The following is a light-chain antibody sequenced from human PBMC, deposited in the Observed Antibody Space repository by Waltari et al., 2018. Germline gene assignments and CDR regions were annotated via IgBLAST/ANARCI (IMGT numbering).Light chain of an antibody. CDR1: QSVNNK. J-gene: IGKJ1*01. CDR3: QQYDNWPPRRT. Sequence: EIVMTQPPATLSVSPGETATLSCRGSQSVNNKLAWFQQKPGQAPRLLIYDSSARASGIPARFSGSGSGTEFTLTINSLQSEDSAIYYCQQYDNWPPRRTFGQGTKVEIK. CDR2: DSS. V-gene: IGKV3-15*01.